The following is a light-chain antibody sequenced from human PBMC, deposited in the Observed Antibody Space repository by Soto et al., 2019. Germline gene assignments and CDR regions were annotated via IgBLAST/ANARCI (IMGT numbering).Light chain of an antibody. V-gene: IGKV3-15*01. J-gene: IGKJ1*01. CDR3: QQYDKWPGT. Sequence: EILMTQSPATLSVSPGERATLSCRASQSVDSNLAWYQQKPGQAPRLLIYGASTRATGLPASFSGSGSGTEFTLTISSLQSEDFAVYYCQQYDKWPGTFGQGTKVDI. CDR2: GAS. CDR1: QSVDSN.